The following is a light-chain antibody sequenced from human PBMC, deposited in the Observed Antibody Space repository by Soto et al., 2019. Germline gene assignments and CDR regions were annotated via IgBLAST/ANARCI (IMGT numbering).Light chain of an antibody. CDR3: QHYNSYSEA. CDR2: KAS. Sequence: DIQMTQSPSSLSASVRDRVTITCRASQTISSWLAWYQRKPGKAPKLLIYKASTLKSGVPSRFSGSGSGTEFTLTISSLQPDDFATYYCQHYNSYSEAFGQGTKVDIK. V-gene: IGKV1-5*03. J-gene: IGKJ1*01. CDR1: QTISSW.